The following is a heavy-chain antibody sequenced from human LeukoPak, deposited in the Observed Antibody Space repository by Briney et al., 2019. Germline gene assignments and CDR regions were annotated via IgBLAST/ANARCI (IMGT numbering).Heavy chain of an antibody. D-gene: IGHD3-10*01. CDR3: ARDRAQFGAFDI. CDR2: ISAYNGNT. V-gene: IGHV1-18*01. J-gene: IGHJ3*02. Sequence: ASVKVSCKASGYTFASYGISWVRQAPGQGLEWMGWISAYNGNTNYAQKLQGRVTMTTDTSTSTAYMELRSLRSDDTAVYYCARDRAQFGAFDIWGQGTMVTVSS. CDR1: GYTFASYG.